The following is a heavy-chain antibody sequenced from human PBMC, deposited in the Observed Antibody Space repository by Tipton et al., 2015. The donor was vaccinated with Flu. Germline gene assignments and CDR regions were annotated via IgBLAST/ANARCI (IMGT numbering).Heavy chain of an antibody. V-gene: IGHV4-4*07. J-gene: IGHJ4*02. D-gene: IGHD3-10*01. CDR1: GGSISSFY. Sequence: TLSLTCTVSGGSISSFYWSWIRQPAGKGLEWIGRIYTSGTTNYNPSLKSRVTMSVDTSKNQFSLRLNSVTAADTAVYYCARGSGSGTYVIFDSWGRGMLVTVSS. CDR3: ARGSGSGTYVIFDS. CDR2: IYTSGTT.